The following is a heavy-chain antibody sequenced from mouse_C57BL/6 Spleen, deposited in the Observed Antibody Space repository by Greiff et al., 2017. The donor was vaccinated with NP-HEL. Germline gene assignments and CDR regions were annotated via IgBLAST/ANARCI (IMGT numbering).Heavy chain of an antibody. Sequence: VQLQQSGAELVRPGTSVKLSCKASGYTFTSYWMHWVKQRPGQGLEWIGVIDPSDSYTNYNQKFKGKATLTVDTSSSTAYMQLSSLTSEDSAVYYCARECYYGYDWFAYWGQGTLVTVSA. J-gene: IGHJ3*01. D-gene: IGHD2-2*01. CDR2: IDPSDSYT. CDR3: ARECYYGYDWFAY. V-gene: IGHV1-59*01. CDR1: GYTFTSYW.